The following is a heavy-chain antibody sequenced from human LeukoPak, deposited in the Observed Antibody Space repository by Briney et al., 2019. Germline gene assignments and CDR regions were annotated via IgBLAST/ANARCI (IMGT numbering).Heavy chain of an antibody. Sequence: MTSETLALTCTVSRGSISGSIRSYYWSWLRQPPGKGLEWIGYISSSGSVNDNPSLRSRVAISVDTSKNQFFLNLSSVSAADTAVYYCARIPLGYSGAYYFDYWGQGTLVTVSP. D-gene: IGHD5-12*01. V-gene: IGHV4-4*09. CDR1: RGSISGSIRSYY. CDR3: ARIPLGYSGAYYFDY. CDR2: ISSSGSV. J-gene: IGHJ4*02.